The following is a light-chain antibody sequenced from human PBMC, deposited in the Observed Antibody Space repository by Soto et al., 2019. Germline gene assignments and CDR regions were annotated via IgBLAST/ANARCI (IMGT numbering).Light chain of an antibody. CDR2: DAS. Sequence: EIVLTQSPATLSLSPVERATLSCMASQSVSSYLAWYQQKPGQAPRLLIYDASNRATGIPARFSGSGSGTDFTLTISSLEPQDSAVYYCQQYNNWPRTFGQGTKVDIK. V-gene: IGKV3-11*01. CDR1: QSVSSY. CDR3: QQYNNWPRT. J-gene: IGKJ1*01.